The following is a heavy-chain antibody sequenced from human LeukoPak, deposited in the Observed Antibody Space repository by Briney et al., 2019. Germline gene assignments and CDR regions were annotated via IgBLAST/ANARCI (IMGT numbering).Heavy chain of an antibody. J-gene: IGHJ4*02. CDR2: INPISGGT. Sequence: ASVKVSCKASGYTFSGYYMHWVRQAPGQGLEWMGRINPISGGTNYAQKFQGRATMTRDTSISTAYMKLSGLRSDDTAVYYCARGYSYGFDYWGQGTLVTVSS. CDR1: GYTFSGYY. CDR3: ARGYSYGFDY. V-gene: IGHV1-2*06. D-gene: IGHD5-18*01.